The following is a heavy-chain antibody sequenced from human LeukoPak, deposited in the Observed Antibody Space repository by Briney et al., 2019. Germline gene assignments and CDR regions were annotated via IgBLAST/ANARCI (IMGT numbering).Heavy chain of an antibody. D-gene: IGHD4-11*01. V-gene: IGHV4-59*01. CDR3: ARDSDYNHGFDY. J-gene: IGHJ4*02. CDR1: GGSISRYY. CDR2: IYYSGSP. Sequence: SETLSLTCTGSGGSISRYYWSWIGQAPGKGLEGIGYIYYSGSPNYNPSLKSRVTISVGTSKNQFSLKLNSVPAADTAVYYCARDSDYNHGFDYWGQGTLVTVSS.